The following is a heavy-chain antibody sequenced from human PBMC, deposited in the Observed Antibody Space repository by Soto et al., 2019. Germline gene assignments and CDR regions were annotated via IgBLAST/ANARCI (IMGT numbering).Heavy chain of an antibody. J-gene: IGHJ4*02. Sequence: EVQLLESGGTLVQPGGSLRLSCAASGFTFTTYAMSGVRQAPGRGLSWVSGLSTSGGSTYYADSVKGRFTISRDNSKNTLYLQLNSLRAEDTAVYYCAKNGASGTTLRTSFDSWGQGTLVTVSS. D-gene: IGHD1-7*01. V-gene: IGHV3-23*01. CDR2: LSTSGGST. CDR1: GFTFTTYA. CDR3: AKNGASGTTLRTSFDS.